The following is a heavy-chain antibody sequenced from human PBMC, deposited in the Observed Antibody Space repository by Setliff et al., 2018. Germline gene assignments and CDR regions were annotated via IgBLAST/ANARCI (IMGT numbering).Heavy chain of an antibody. CDR2: IYYSGST. V-gene: IGHV4-39*07. CDR1: GGSISSSSYY. CDR3: TVYNTGSSKDHY. D-gene: IGHD2-8*02. Sequence: SETLSLTCTVSGGSISSSSYYWGWIRQPPGKGLEWIGSIYYSGSTYYNPSLKSRVTISVDKSKNQFSLKLSSVIAADTALYYCTVYNTGSSKDHYWGQGTPVTVSS. J-gene: IGHJ4*02.